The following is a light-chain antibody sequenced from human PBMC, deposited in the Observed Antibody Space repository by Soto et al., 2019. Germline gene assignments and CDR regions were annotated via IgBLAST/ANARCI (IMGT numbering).Light chain of an antibody. J-gene: IGKJ4*01. CDR1: QSVSSY. CDR2: DAS. Sequence: EIVLTQSPATLSLSPGERATLSCRASQSVSSYLAWYQQKPGQAPRLLIYDASNRATGIPDRFSGSGSGTDFTLTISSLEPEDFAIYYCQQRGDWQLTFGGGTKVEI. V-gene: IGKV3-11*01. CDR3: QQRGDWQLT.